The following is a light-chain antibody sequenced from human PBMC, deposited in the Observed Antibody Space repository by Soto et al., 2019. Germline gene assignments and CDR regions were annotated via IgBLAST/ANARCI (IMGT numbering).Light chain of an antibody. CDR1: QSISDR. CDR3: QYHALVWR. Sequence: DIQMTQSPSTLSASVGDRVTITCRSSQSISDRLAWYQKKVGEAPKVLIYDASILESGVPSRFSGSGSGTEFTLTIYGLQPDDFAXXXCQYHALVWRFGQGTKVDIK. V-gene: IGKV1-5*01. CDR2: DAS. J-gene: IGKJ1*01.